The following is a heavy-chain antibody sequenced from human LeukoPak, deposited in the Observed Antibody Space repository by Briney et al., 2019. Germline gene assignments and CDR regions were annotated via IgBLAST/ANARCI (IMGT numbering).Heavy chain of an antibody. CDR3: VRGSLRLPRSTPDY. J-gene: IGHJ4*02. V-gene: IGHV3-74*03. Sequence: GGSLRLSCAVSGFSFTNYWMHWDRQDPGKGLVWVSYISSDGSVTKYADSVKGRFTISRDNAVNTLYLQMNSLRVEDTAVYYCVRGSLRLPRSTPDYWGQGTLVTVSS. CDR2: ISSDGSVT. D-gene: IGHD2-21*02. CDR1: GFSFTNYW.